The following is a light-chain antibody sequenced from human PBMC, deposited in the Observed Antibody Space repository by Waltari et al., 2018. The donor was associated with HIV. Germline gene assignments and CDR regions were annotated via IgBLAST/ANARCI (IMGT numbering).Light chain of an antibody. CDR3: AAWDDSVSGWA. Sequence: QSVLTQAPSASGTPGQRVTLSCSETGSNVGVNFVSWYQQLPGMAPKLLLYSNNERPSRVPDRFSGSKSGTSASLAISGLRSEDEAVYFCAAWDDSVSGWAFGEGTKVTVL. CDR1: GSNVGVNF. J-gene: IGLJ2*01. CDR2: SNN. V-gene: IGLV1-47*01.